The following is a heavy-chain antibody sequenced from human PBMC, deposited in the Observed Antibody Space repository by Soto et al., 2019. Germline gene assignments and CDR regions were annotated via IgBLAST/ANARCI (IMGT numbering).Heavy chain of an antibody. CDR3: AHGATMTIFGLIIDNGIWFDP. CDR2: IYWDGDK. CDR1: GFSLSTSGSA. Sequence: QINLIESGPTLVKPTQTLTLTCTFSGFSLSTSGSAVGWVRQPPGRALEWLALIYWDGDKCYNASLVNRLTITKDTSMNQVVLTLTNVDPADTATYYCAHGATMTIFGLIIDNGIWFDPWGQGTRVIVSS. V-gene: IGHV2-5*02. J-gene: IGHJ5*02. D-gene: IGHD3-22*01.